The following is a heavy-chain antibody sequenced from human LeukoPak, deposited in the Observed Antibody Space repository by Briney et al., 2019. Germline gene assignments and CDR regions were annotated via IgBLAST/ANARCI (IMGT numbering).Heavy chain of an antibody. CDR2: IYPSGGST. J-gene: IGHJ3*02. V-gene: IGHV1-46*01. CDR3: AIGYCRGGSCDDEPGDAFDI. CDR1: GHTFTSYY. D-gene: IGHD2-15*01. Sequence: ASVKVSCKASGHTFTSYYIHWVRQAPGQGLEWMGIIYPSGGSTTYAQKFQGRVTMTRDMSTSTVYMELSSLRSEDTAVYYCAIGYCRGGSCDDEPGDAFDIWGQGTMVAVSS.